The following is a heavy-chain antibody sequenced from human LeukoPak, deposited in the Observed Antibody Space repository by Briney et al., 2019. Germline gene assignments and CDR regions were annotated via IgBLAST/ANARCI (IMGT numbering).Heavy chain of an antibody. Sequence: SETLSLTCTVSGYSISSGYYWGLIRQPPGKGLEWIGSIYYSGSTYYNPSLKRRVTISVDTSKNPFSLTLSSVTTADTAVYYCARETYYYDTSGYYFDYWGQGTLVTVSS. CDR3: ARETYYYDTSGYYFDY. D-gene: IGHD3-22*01. J-gene: IGHJ4*02. V-gene: IGHV4-38-2*02. CDR2: IYYSGST. CDR1: GYSISSGYY.